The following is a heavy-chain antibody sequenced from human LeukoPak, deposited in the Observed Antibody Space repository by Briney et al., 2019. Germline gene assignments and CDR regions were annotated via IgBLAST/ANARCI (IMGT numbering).Heavy chain of an antibody. CDR3: ARINLDLRNGLDV. CDR1: RFTFSSYE. CDR2: ISSSGNTL. V-gene: IGHV3-48*03. J-gene: IGHJ6*02. Sequence: GGALRLSCAASRFTFSSYEMNWVRQAPGKGLEWVSYISSSGNTLYYAHSVKGRFTISRGHAKNSLYLQMNSLRAEDTDFYYCARINLDLRNGLDVWGQGTTVTVSS. D-gene: IGHD1-1*01.